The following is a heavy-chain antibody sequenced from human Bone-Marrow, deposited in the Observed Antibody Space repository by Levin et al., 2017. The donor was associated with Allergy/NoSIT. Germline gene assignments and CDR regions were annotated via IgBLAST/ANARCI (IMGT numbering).Heavy chain of an antibody. J-gene: IGHJ4*02. D-gene: IGHD2-2*01. CDR3: ARDQPHYCISTSCYRRFDY. CDR2: IWYDGSNK. Sequence: PGGSLRLSCAASGFTFSSYGMHWVRQAPGKGLEWVAVIWYDGSNKYYADSVKGRFTISRDNSKNTLYLQMNSLRAEDTAVYYCARDQPHYCISTSCYRRFDYWGQGTLVTVSS. V-gene: IGHV3-33*01. CDR1: GFTFSSYG.